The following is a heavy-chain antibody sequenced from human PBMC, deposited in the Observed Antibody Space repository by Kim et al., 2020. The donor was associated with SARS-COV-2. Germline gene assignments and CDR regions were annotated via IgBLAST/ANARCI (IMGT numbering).Heavy chain of an antibody. CDR3: ARAEAAAGYYYYGMDV. D-gene: IGHD6-13*01. J-gene: IGHJ6*02. CDR1: GGSISSYY. CDR2: IYYSGST. Sequence: SETLSLTCTVSGGSISSYYWSWIRQPPGKGLEWIGYIYYSGSTNYNPSLKSRVTISVDTSKNQFSLKLSSVTAADTAVYYCARAEAAAGYYYYGMDVWGQGTTVTVSS. V-gene: IGHV4-59*01.